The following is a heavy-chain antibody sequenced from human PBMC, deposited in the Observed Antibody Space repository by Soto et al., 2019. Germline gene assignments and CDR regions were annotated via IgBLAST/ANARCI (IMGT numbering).Heavy chain of an antibody. V-gene: IGHV3-30-3*01. J-gene: IGHJ4*02. CDR1: GFTFSRFP. CDR3: ARERAYYFDY. CDR2: ISFDGSNT. Sequence: QGQLVESGGGVVQPGRSLRLSCAASGFTFSRFPMHWVREAPGKGLEWVAVISFDGSNTYYADSVKGRFTISRDNSKNTLYLQMNSLRAEDTAVYYCARERAYYFDYWGQGTLVTVSS.